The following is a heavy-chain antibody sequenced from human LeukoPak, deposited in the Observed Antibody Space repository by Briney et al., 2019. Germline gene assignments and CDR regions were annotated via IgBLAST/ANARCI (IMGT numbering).Heavy chain of an antibody. CDR1: GFTFSSYG. J-gene: IGHJ3*02. Sequence: GGSLRLSCAGSGFTFSSYGMQWVRQAPGKELEWVVVIWYDGSNKYYADSVKGRFTISRDNSKNTLYLQMNSLRAEDTAVYHCARDKTTAVAADDAFDIWGQRTMVTVSS. CDR2: IWYDGSNK. V-gene: IGHV3-33*01. D-gene: IGHD6-19*01. CDR3: ARDKTTAVAADDAFDI.